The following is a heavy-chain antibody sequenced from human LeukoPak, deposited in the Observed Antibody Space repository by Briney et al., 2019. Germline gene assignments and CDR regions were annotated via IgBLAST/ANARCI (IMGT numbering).Heavy chain of an antibody. CDR1: GFTVSRDY. V-gene: IGHV3-66*01. CDR2: IYSSGTT. J-gene: IGHJ4*02. CDR3: ARFMGASGFDY. D-gene: IGHD1-26*01. Sequence: GGSLRLSCVVSGFTVSRDYMSWVRQAPGKGLEWVAVIYSSGTTYYADSVKGRFSISRDNSKNTASLQMNSLRVDDTAVYFCARFMGASGFDYWGQGTLATVSS.